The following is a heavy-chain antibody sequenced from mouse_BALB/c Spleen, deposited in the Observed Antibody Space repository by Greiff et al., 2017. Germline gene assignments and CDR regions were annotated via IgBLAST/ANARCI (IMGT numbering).Heavy chain of an antibody. CDR2: ISYSGST. CDR3: ARYRGKGLSMDY. D-gene: IGHD6-5*01. V-gene: IGHV3-8*02. J-gene: IGHJ4*01. Sequence: EVKLQESGPSLVKPSQTLSLTCSVTGDSITSGYWNWIRKFPGNKLEYMGYISYSGSTYYNPSLKSRISITRDTSKNQYYLQLNSVTTEDTATYYCARYRGKGLSMDYWGQGTSVTVSS. CDR1: GDSITSGY.